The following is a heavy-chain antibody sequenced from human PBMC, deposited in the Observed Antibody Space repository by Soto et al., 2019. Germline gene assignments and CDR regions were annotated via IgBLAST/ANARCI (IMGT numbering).Heavy chain of an antibody. CDR3: ERANSGDDDQFDS. Sequence: ASVKVSCKASGYTFTGCYIHWVRQAPGQGLEWMGWTSPNRGSTNSTHTFQGRVTLTRDTSINSVSMELRRMRSADTAAYNCERANSGDDDQFDSWGQGTPVTVSS. D-gene: IGHD5-12*01. CDR2: TSPNRGST. J-gene: IGHJ4*02. CDR1: GYTFTGCY. V-gene: IGHV1-2*02.